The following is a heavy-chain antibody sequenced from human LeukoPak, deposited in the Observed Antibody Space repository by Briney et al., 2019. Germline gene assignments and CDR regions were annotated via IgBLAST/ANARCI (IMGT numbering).Heavy chain of an antibody. CDR2: IYYSGST. D-gene: IGHD3-22*01. Sequence: SETLSLTCTVSGGSVSSGSYYWSWIRQPPGKGLEWIGYIYYSGSTNYNPSLKSRVTISVDTSKNQFSLKLSSVTAADTAVYCCSRSHYDSSGSDYFDYWGQGTLVTVSS. J-gene: IGHJ4*02. CDR1: GGSVSSGSYY. CDR3: SRSHYDSSGSDYFDY. V-gene: IGHV4-61*01.